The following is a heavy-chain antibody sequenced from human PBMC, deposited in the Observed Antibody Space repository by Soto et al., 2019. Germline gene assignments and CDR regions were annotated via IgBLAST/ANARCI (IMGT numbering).Heavy chain of an antibody. D-gene: IGHD6-13*01. CDR2: IDPSDSYT. CDR3: ARRAAGLIIT. Sequence: RGESLKISCKGSGYSFTSYWISWVRQMPGKGPEWMGRIDPSDSYTNYSPSFQGHVTISADKSISTAYLQWSSLKASDTAMYYCARRAAGLIITWGQGTLVTVSS. V-gene: IGHV5-10-1*01. J-gene: IGHJ5*02. CDR1: GYSFTSYW.